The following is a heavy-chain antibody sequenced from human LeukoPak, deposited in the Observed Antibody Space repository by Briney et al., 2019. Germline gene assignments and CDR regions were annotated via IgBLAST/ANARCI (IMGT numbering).Heavy chain of an antibody. D-gene: IGHD2-2*01. CDR1: GHTFTIYG. CDR3: ARDDNQLPRNPFDY. V-gene: IGHV1-18*01. Sequence: ASVKVSLKASGHTFTIYGISWVRQAPGQGLEWMGWISAYNGNTNNAQKLQGRVTMTTDTSTSTAYMELRSLRSDDTAVYYCARDDNQLPRNPFDYWGQGTLVTVSS. CDR2: ISAYNGNT. J-gene: IGHJ4*02.